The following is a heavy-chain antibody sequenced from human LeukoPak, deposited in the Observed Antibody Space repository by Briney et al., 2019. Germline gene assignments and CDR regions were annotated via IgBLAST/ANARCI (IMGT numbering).Heavy chain of an antibody. J-gene: IGHJ4*02. CDR3: AKAGAMIVVVIPADY. Sequence: GGSLRLSCAASGFTFSSYAMSWVRQAPGKGLEWVSAISGSGGSTYYADSVKGRFTISRDNSKNTLYLQMNSLRAEDTAVYYCAKAGAMIVVVIPADYRGQGTLVTVSS. CDR2: ISGSGGST. D-gene: IGHD3-22*01. V-gene: IGHV3-23*01. CDR1: GFTFSSYA.